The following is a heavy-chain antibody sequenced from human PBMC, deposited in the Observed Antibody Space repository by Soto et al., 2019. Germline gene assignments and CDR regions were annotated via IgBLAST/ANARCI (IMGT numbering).Heavy chain of an antibody. J-gene: IGHJ6*02. CDR3: AKGRSYYYYYGVDV. CDR1: GFTFSRYA. Sequence: PGGSLRLSCAASGFTFSRYAMSWVRQAPGKGLEWVSIVSGSGATTSYVDSVKGRFTISRDNSKSTLYLQMNSLRAEDTALYYCAKGRSYYYYYGVDVWGQGTTVTVSS. V-gene: IGHV3-23*01. CDR2: VSGSGATT.